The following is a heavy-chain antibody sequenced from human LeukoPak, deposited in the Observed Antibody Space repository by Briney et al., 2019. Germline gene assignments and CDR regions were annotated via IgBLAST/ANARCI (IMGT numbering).Heavy chain of an antibody. D-gene: IGHD3-10*01. Sequence: GWSLRLSCAASGFTSSSYAMSWVRQAPGKGLEWVSAISGSGGSTYYADSVKGRFTISRDNSKNTLYLQMNSLRAEDTAVYYCASHYYGSGSYFGWGQGTLVTVSS. CDR3: ASHYYGSGSYFG. CDR1: GFTSSSYA. CDR2: ISGSGGST. V-gene: IGHV3-23*01. J-gene: IGHJ4*02.